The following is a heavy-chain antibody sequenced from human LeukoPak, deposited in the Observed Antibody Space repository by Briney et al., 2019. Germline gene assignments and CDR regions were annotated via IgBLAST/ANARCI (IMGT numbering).Heavy chain of an antibody. J-gene: IGHJ4*02. CDR3: ARGGRVVPAAIDY. D-gene: IGHD2-2*01. CDR1: GYTFTNYN. CDR2: INPNSGGT. Sequence: ASVKVSCRASGYTFTNYNIAWVRQAPGQGLEWMGWINPNSGGTNYAQKFQGRVTMTRDTSISTAYMELSRLRSDDTAVYYCARGGRVVPAAIDYWGQRTLVTVSS. V-gene: IGHV1-2*02.